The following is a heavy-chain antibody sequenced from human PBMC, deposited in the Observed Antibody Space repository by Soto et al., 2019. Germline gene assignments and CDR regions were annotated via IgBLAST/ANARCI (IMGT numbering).Heavy chain of an antibody. CDR2: IYHSGST. Sequence: SETLSLTCAVSGGSISSGGYSWSWIRQPPGKGLEWIGYIYHSGSTYYNPSLKSRVTISVDRSKNQFSLKLSSVTAADTAVYYCARAVDGGYFFDYWGQGTLVTV. CDR3: ARAVDGGYFFDY. J-gene: IGHJ4*02. CDR1: GGSISSGGYS. D-gene: IGHD2-15*01. V-gene: IGHV4-30-2*01.